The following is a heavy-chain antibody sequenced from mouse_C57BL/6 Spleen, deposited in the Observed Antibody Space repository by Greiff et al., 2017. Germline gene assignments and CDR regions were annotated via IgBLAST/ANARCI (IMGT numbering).Heavy chain of an antibody. V-gene: IGHV5-6*01. CDR2: ISSGGSYT. CDR3: ARKDKTYFDY. J-gene: IGHJ2*01. Sequence: EVHLLESGGDLVKPGGSLKLSCAASGFTFSSYGMSWVRQTPDKRLEWVATISSGGSYTYYPDSVKGRFTISRDNSKNTLYLQMSSLKSDYTAMYYCARKDKTYFDYWGQGTTLTVSS. CDR1: GFTFSSYG.